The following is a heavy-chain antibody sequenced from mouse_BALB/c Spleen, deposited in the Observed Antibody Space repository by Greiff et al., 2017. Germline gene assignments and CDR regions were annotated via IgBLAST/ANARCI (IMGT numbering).Heavy chain of an antibody. J-gene: IGHJ4*01. CDR2: ISSGSSTI. V-gene: IGHV5-17*02. D-gene: IGHD1-1*01. CDR3: ARGDYGSPMDY. CDR1: GFTFSSFG. Sequence: EVKLMESGGGLVQPGGSRKLSCAASGFTFSSFGMHWVRQAPEKGLEWVAYISSGSSTIYYADTVKGRFTISRDNPKNTLFLQMTSLRSEDTAMYYCARGDYGSPMDYWGQGTSVTVSS.